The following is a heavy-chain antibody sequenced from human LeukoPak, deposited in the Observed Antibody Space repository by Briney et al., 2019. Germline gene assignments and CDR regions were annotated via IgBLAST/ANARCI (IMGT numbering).Heavy chain of an antibody. V-gene: IGHV3-23*01. CDR2: ISGSGGRT. CDR3: AKDIGFLEWLFDY. J-gene: IGHJ4*02. D-gene: IGHD3-3*01. Sequence: GGSLRLSCAASGFTFSSYAMSWVRQAPGKGLEWVSAISGSGGRTYYADSVKGRFTISRDNSKNTLYLQMNSLRAEDTAVYYCAKDIGFLEWLFDYWGQGTLVTVSS. CDR1: GFTFSSYA.